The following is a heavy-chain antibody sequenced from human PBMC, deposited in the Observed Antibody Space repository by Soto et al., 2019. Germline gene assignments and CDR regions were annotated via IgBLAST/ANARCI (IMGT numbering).Heavy chain of an antibody. CDR3: VTGDHLVR. D-gene: IGHD6-6*01. V-gene: IGHV1-2*02. J-gene: IGHJ4*02. Sequence: ASLKVSCKTSGYTFTGYYLNWVRQAPGRGLEWVGWINPKNGDTNNAQKFQGRVTMTTDTSISTGYMELSGLKSDDTAVYYCVTGDHLVRWGQGTRVTVSS. CDR2: INPKNGDT. CDR1: GYTFTGYY.